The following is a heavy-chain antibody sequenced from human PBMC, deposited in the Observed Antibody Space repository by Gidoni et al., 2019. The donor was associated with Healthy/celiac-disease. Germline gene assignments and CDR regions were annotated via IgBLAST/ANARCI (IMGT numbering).Heavy chain of an antibody. V-gene: IGHV4-61*02. J-gene: IGHJ6*03. CDR3: ARDSRITMVQGSYYYYYYYMDV. D-gene: IGHD3-10*01. Sequence: QVQLQESGPGLVKPSQTLSLTCTVSGGSISSGSYYWSWIRQPAGKGLEWIGRIYTSGSTNYNPSLKSRVTISVDTSKNQFSLKLSSVTAADTAVYYCARDSRITMVQGSYYYYYYYMDVWGKGTTVTVSS. CDR2: IYTSGST. CDR1: GGSISSGSYY.